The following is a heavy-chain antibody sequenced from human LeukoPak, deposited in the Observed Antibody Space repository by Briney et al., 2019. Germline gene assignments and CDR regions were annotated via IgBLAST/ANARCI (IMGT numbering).Heavy chain of an antibody. CDR2: IRYDGSNK. CDR3: ANGRETTYYYDSSGSYYFDY. J-gene: IGHJ4*02. V-gene: IGHV3-30*02. D-gene: IGHD3-22*01. CDR1: GFTFSSYG. Sequence: GGSLRLSCAASGFTFSSYGMHWVRQAPGKGLEWVAFIRYDGSNKYYADSVKGRFTISRDNSKNTLYLQMNSLRAEDTAVYYCANGRETTYYYDSSGSYYFDYWGQGTLVTVSS.